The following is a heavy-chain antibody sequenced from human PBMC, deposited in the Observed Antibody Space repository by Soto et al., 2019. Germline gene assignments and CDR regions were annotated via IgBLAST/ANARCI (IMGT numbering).Heavy chain of an antibody. CDR1: GFTFNNYA. J-gene: IGHJ4*02. CDR3: AKDTVGDYSGSGSYLGHFDY. D-gene: IGHD3-10*01. V-gene: IGHV3-23*01. CDR2: VSGSGGST. Sequence: EVQLLESGGGLVQPGGSLRLSCAASGFTFNNYAINWVRQAPGKGLEWVSAVSGSGGSTYYADSVKGRFTISRDNSKNTLYLQMNSLRAEDAALYYCAKDTVGDYSGSGSYLGHFDYWGQGTLVTVSS.